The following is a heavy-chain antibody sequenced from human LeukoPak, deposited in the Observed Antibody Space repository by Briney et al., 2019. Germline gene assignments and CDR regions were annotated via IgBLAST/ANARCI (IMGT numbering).Heavy chain of an antibody. CDR2: IRYDGSNK. Sequence: GGSLRLSCAASGFTFSSYGMHWVRQAPGKGLEWVAFIRYDGSNKYYADSVKGRFTISRDNSKNTLYLQMNSLRAEDTAVYYCAKDRSDYYYYYMDVWGKGTTVTVSS. CDR3: AKDRSDYYYYYMDV. J-gene: IGHJ6*03. V-gene: IGHV3-30*02. CDR1: GFTFSSYG.